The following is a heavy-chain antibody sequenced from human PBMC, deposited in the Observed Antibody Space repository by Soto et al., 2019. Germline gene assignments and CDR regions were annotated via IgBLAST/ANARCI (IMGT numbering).Heavy chain of an antibody. CDR2: IYYSGST. CDR1: GGSISSYY. Sequence: SETLSLTCTVSGGSISSYYWSWIRQPPGKGLEWIGYIYYSGSTNYNPSLKSRVTISVDTSKNQFSLKLSSVTAADTAVYYCARGSPYYYGMDVWGQGTTVTVSS. J-gene: IGHJ6*02. CDR3: ARGSPYYYGMDV. V-gene: IGHV4-59*01.